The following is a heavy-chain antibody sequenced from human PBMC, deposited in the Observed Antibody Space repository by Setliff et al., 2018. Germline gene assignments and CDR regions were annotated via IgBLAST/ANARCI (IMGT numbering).Heavy chain of an antibody. V-gene: IGHV4-38-2*01. D-gene: IGHD1-26*01. J-gene: IGHJ4*02. CDR3: ASHVLNRGNYPRPCDS. CDR1: AYSISSGNY. CDR2: ISHSGSA. Sequence: ETLSLTCAVSAYSISSGNYWGWIRQPPGKGLEWIGSISHSGSAYYNPSLTMRVTISLDMSKNQFSLTLSSVTAADTAMYYCASHVLNRGNYPRPCDSWGQGTLVTVSS.